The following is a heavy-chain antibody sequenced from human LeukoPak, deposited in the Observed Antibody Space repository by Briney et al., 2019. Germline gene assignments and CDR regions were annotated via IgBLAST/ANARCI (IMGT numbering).Heavy chain of an antibody. D-gene: IGHD2-21*01. CDR3: ARGIPNDAFDI. V-gene: IGHV4-31*03. CDR2: IYYSGST. Sequence: SQTLSLTCTVSGGSISSGGYYWNWIRQHPGKGLEWIGYIYYSGSTYYNPSLKSRVTISVDTSKNQFSLKLSSVTAADTAVYYCARGIPNDAFDIWGQGTMVTVSP. CDR1: GGSISSGGYY. J-gene: IGHJ3*02.